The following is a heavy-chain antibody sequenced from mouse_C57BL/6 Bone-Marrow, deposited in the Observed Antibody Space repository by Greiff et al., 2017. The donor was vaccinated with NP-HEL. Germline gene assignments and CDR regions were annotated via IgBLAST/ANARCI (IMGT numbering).Heavy chain of an antibody. CDR1: GYTFTSYT. CDR3: ARRGGLLRDGDY. Sequence: VQLQQSGAELARPGSSVKMSCKASGYTFTSYTMHWVKQRPGQGLEWIGYINPSSGYTKYNQKFKDKATLTADKSSSTAYMQLSSLTSEDSAVYYCARRGGLLRDGDYWGQGTTLTVSS. CDR2: INPSSGYT. J-gene: IGHJ2*01. V-gene: IGHV1-4*01. D-gene: IGHD1-1*01.